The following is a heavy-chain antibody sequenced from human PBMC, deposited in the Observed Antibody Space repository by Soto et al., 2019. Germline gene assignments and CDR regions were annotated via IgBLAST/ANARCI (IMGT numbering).Heavy chain of an antibody. J-gene: IGHJ5*01. Sequence: SETLSVTCTVSGGSTISCGYYWSCIRQHPGEGLEWIGYIYYSGSTNYNPSLKSRVTISVDTSKNQFSLKLSSVTAADTAVYYCARVSYVYCSGYYSGKIYSWAQGTAVTVS. CDR3: ARVSYVYCSGYYSGKIYS. D-gene: IGHD3-3*01. V-gene: IGHV4-61*08. CDR1: GGSTISCGYY. CDR2: IYYSGST.